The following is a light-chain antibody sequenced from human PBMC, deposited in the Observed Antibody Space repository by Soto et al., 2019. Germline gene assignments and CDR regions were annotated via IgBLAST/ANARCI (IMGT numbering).Light chain of an antibody. J-gene: IGLJ1*01. CDR3: QSYDSSLSGGV. V-gene: IGLV1-40*01. CDR2: GNN. Sequence: QSVLTQPPSVSGAPGRRVTISCTGSSSNIRAGYDVHWYQQLPGTAPKLLIYGNNNRPSGVPDRFSGSKSGTSASLAITGLQAEDEADYYCQSYDSSLSGGVFGTGTKLTVL. CDR1: SSNIRAGYD.